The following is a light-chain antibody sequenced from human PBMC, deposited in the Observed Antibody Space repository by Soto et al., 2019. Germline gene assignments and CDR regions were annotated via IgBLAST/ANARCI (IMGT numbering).Light chain of an antibody. CDR1: QSISSY. J-gene: IGKJ2*01. CDR3: QQRSSWPRT. V-gene: IGKV3-11*01. CDR2: DAS. Sequence: EIVLTQSPSTLSLSPGERATLSCRASQSISSYLAWYQQRPGQAPRLLIYDASNRATAIPARFSSSGSGTDFTLTISGLEPEDFATYYCQQRSSWPRTFGQGTKVDIK.